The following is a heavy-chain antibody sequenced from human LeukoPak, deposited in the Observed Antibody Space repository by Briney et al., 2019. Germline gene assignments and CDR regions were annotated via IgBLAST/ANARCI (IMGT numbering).Heavy chain of an antibody. CDR1: GFTFSSYA. J-gene: IGHJ4*01. CDR2: ISYDGSNK. CDR3: TTHSVTVTGSHF. V-gene: IGHV3-30-3*01. D-gene: IGHD3-9*01. Sequence: GRSLRLSCAASGFTFSSYAMHWVRQAPGKGLEWVAVISYDGSNKYYADSVKGRFTISRDNSKNTLYLQMNSLKPEDTAMYYCTTHSVTVTGSHFWGQGALVTVSS.